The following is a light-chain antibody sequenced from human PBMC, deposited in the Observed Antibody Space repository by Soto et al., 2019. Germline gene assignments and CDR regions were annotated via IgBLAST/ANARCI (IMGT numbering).Light chain of an antibody. Sequence: EIVLAQARATQSLSPGQRATLSFVASQSVSSRYLAWYQQKPGLAPRVLIYDASSRATGIPDRFSGSGSGTDFTLTISRLEPEDFAVYYCQQYGSSTRTFGQGTKVDIK. V-gene: IGKV3D-20*01. CDR3: QQYGSSTRT. CDR2: DAS. CDR1: QSVSSRY. J-gene: IGKJ1*01.